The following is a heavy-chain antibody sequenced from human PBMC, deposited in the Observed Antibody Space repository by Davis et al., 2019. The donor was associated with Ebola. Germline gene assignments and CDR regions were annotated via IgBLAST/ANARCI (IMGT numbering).Heavy chain of an antibody. CDR3: ARLKTTQYYFDY. J-gene: IGHJ4*02. V-gene: IGHV5-51*01. Sequence: GESLKISCKGSGYSFTGNWIAWVRQMPGEGLEWMGIINPVDSDTRYSPSFQGQVTISADKSISTAYLQWSSLKASDTAMYYCARLKTTQYYFDYWGQGTLVTVSS. CDR1: GYSFTGNW. CDR2: INPVDSDT. D-gene: IGHD1-7*01.